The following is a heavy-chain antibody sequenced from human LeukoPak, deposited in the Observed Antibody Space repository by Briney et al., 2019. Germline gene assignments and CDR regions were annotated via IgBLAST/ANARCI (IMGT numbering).Heavy chain of an antibody. D-gene: IGHD6-19*01. CDR2: IRSKTDGGTT. J-gene: IGHJ4*02. CDR1: GFTFINAW. CDR3: TTDPKQWQLYFGY. Sequence: PGGSLRLSCAASGFTFINAWMSWVRQAPGKGLEWVGRIRSKTDGGTTDYAAPVKGRFTISRDDSKNTLYLQMNSLKIEDTAVYYCTTDPKQWQLYFGYWGQGTLVTVSS. V-gene: IGHV3-15*01.